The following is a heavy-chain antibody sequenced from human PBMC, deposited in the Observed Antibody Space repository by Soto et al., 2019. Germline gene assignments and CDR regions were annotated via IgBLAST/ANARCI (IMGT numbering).Heavy chain of an antibody. CDR1: GGSFSGYY. D-gene: IGHD3-10*01. J-gene: IGHJ5*02. Sequence: QVQLQQWGAGLLKSSETLSLTCAVYGGSFSGYYWPWIRQPPGKGLEWIGEITHGGSTNYNPSLKSRVTISADTSKNQCSLNLSSVTAADTAVDYWARTYYLGAGSYYFALDLWGQGTLVTVSS. V-gene: IGHV4-34*01. CDR3: ARTYYLGAGSYYFALDL. CDR2: ITHGGST.